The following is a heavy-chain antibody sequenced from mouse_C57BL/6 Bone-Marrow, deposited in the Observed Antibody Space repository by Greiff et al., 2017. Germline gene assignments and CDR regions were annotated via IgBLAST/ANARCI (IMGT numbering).Heavy chain of an antibody. J-gene: IGHJ1*03. Sequence: VQRVESGAALMKPGASVKLSCKATGYTFTGYWIEWVKQRPGHGLEWIGEILPGSGSTNSNEKFKGKATFTADTSSNTAYLQLSSLTTEDSAIYYCARGDSNYLYWYFDVWGTGTTVTVSS. V-gene: IGHV1-9*01. CDR1: GYTFTGYW. CDR2: ILPGSGST. CDR3: ARGDSNYLYWYFDV. D-gene: IGHD2-5*01.